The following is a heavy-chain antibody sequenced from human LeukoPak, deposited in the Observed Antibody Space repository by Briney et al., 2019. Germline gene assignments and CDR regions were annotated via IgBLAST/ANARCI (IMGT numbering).Heavy chain of an antibody. Sequence: ASVKVSCKASGYTFTSYGISWVRQAPGQGLEWMGWISAYNGNTNYAQKLKGRVTMTTETSTSTAYMELRSLRCDDTAVYYCAGIPDGSGSSRFDYWGQGTLVTVSS. D-gene: IGHD3-10*01. V-gene: IGHV1-18*04. CDR3: AGIPDGSGSSRFDY. J-gene: IGHJ4*02. CDR1: GYTFTSYG. CDR2: ISAYNGNT.